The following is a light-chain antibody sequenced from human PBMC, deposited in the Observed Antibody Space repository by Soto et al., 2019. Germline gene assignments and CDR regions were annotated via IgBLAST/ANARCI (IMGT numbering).Light chain of an antibody. J-gene: IGKJ3*01. CDR2: LVS. Sequence: DIVMTQSPLSLPVTPGEPASISCKSSQSLLHSDGDNYLEWYVQKAGQSPQLLIYLVSHRASGVPDRLSGSGSGTDFTLKISKVEADDVGVYYCMQTLQTPYTFGRGTKVEIK. CDR1: QSLLHSDGDNY. V-gene: IGKV2-28*01. CDR3: MQTLQTPYT.